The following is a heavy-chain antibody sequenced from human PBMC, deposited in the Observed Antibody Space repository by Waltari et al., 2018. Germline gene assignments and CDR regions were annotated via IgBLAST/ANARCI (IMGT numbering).Heavy chain of an antibody. Sequence: EVQLVQSGAEVKRPGEFLKISCKTSGYSFTSSWITWVRQVPGKGLEWMGAIEPSDSDTRYSPSVQGQVTISVDKSITTAYLRWSGLKTSDSATYFCAKGSAWYPFDYWGQGALVTVSS. J-gene: IGHJ4*02. V-gene: IGHV5-10-1*04. CDR3: AKGSAWYPFDY. CDR1: GYSFTSSW. D-gene: IGHD6-13*01. CDR2: IEPSDSDT.